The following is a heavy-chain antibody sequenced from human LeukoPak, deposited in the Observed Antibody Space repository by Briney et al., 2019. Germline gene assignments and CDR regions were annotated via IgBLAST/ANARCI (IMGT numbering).Heavy chain of an antibody. V-gene: IGHV4-4*07. CDR1: GGSISGYY. J-gene: IGHJ3*02. D-gene: IGHD6-6*01. CDR2: IFNSENT. CDR3: ASGPVTARSNAFDI. Sequence: PSETLSLTCSVSGGSISGYYWSWIRQPAGKELEWIGRIFNSENTNYNPSLKSRITMSVDTSKNQFSLKLTSVTAANTAVYYCASGPVTARSNAFDIWGQGTMVTVSS.